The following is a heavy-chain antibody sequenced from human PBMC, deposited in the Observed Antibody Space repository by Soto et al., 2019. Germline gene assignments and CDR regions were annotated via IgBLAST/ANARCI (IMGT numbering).Heavy chain of an antibody. J-gene: IGHJ4*02. CDR3: AKGDATGY. Sequence: EVQLVESGGGLVQPGRSLRLSCAASGFTFDDYAMHWVRQAPGKGVEWVSGISWNSGSIGYADSVKGRFTISRDNAKNSLYLQMNSLRAEDTALYYCAKGDATGYWGQGTLVTVSS. CDR1: GFTFDDYA. D-gene: IGHD2-15*01. V-gene: IGHV3-9*01. CDR2: ISWNSGSI.